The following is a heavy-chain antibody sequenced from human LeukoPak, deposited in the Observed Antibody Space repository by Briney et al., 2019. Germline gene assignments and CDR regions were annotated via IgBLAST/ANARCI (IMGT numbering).Heavy chain of an antibody. Sequence: SETLSLTCAVSRYSISSGYYWGWIQQPPGKGLERVGTIYHSGSTYYNPSLKSRVTISVDTSKNQFSLNVSSVTAGDTAVYYCARVRYGTGTYGAFDFWGKGTLVTVSS. CDR3: ARVRYGTGTYGAFDF. D-gene: IGHD3-10*01. J-gene: IGHJ4*02. CDR1: RYSISSGYY. V-gene: IGHV4-38-2*01. CDR2: IYHSGST.